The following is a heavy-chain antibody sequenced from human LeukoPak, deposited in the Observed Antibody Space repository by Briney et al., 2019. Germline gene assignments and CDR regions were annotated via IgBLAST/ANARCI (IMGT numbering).Heavy chain of an antibody. CDR2: IKQDESEK. CDR3: ATYSGVHHKTFDD. D-gene: IGHD1-26*01. Sequence: GGSLRLSCAASRFTFSSYGMNWVRQAPGEGPDWVANIKQDESEKDYADSVRGRFTISRDNAKNSLYLQMNSLRAEDTALYYCATYSGVHHKTFDDWGQGTLVTVSS. CDR1: RFTFSSYG. J-gene: IGHJ4*02. V-gene: IGHV3-7*03.